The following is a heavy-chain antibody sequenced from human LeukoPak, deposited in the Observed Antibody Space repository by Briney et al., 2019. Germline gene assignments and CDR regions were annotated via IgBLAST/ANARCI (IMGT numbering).Heavy chain of an antibody. V-gene: IGHV3-30*04. CDR2: ISYDGSNE. Sequence: GGSLRLSCAASGFTFSSYVMHWVRQAPGKGLEWVAIISYDGSNEYYADSVKGRFTISRDNSKNTLYLQMNSLRAEDTAVYSCARVLGAARLGLDYWGQGTLVTVSS. CDR1: GFTFSSYV. J-gene: IGHJ4*02. D-gene: IGHD6-6*01. CDR3: ARVLGAARLGLDY.